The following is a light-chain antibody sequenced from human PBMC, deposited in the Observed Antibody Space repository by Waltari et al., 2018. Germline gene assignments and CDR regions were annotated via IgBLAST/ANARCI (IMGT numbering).Light chain of an antibody. CDR1: SSNIGSTY. V-gene: IGLV1-47*01. CDR3: AAGDDSLSGVV. Sequence: QSVLTQPPSASGTPGQRVTISCSGSSSNIGSTYVYWYQQLPGTAPKLLIYRNNQRPSGVPDRFSGSKSGTSASLAISGLRSEDEADYYCAAGDDSLSGVVFGGGTKLTVL. CDR2: RNN. J-gene: IGLJ2*01.